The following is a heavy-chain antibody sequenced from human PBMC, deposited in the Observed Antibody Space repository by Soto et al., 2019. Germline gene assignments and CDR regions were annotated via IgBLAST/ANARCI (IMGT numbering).Heavy chain of an antibody. V-gene: IGHV3-23*01. Sequence: PGGSLRLSCAASGFTFSSYSMNWVRQAPGKGLEWVSSISSGGSTYYADSVKGRFTISRDNSKNTLYLQMNSLRAEDTAVYYCAKLKTGTTHDAFDIWGQGTMVTVSS. CDR1: GFTFSSYS. D-gene: IGHD1-1*01. CDR2: ISSGGST. J-gene: IGHJ3*02. CDR3: AKLKTGTTHDAFDI.